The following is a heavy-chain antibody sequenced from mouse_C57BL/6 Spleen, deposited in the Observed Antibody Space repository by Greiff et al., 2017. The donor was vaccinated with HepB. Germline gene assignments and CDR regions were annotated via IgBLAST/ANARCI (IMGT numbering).Heavy chain of an antibody. CDR3: ARTARIKY. D-gene: IGHD1-2*01. V-gene: IGHV3-2*02. J-gene: IGHJ2*01. Sequence: EVQGVESGPGLVKPSQSLSLPCTVTGYSITSGYGWNWIRQFPGNKLEWMGYISYSGSTNYNPSLNSRISITRDTSKNQFFLQLNSVTTEDTATYYCARTARIKYWGQGTTLTVSS. CDR2: ISYSGST. CDR1: GYSITSGYG.